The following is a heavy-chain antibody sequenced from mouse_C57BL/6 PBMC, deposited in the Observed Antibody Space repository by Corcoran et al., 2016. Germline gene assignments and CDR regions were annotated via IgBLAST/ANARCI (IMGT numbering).Heavy chain of an antibody. CDR2: INTYSGVP. CDR1: GYTFTTYG. J-gene: IGHJ4*01. Sequence: QIQLVQSGPELKKPGETVKISCKASGYTFTTYGMSWVKQAPGKGLKWMGWINTYSGVPTYAADFKGRFAFSLETSASTAYLQINNLKNEDTATYFCARNTVVALYYAMDYWGQGTSVTVSS. CDR3: ARNTVVALYYAMDY. V-gene: IGHV9-3*01. D-gene: IGHD1-1*01.